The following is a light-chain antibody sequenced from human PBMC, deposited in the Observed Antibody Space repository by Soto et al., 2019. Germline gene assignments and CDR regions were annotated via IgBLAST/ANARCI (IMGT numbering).Light chain of an antibody. Sequence: EIVLTQSPATLSLSPGERATLACRASQIVGSYLAWYQHKPGQAPRLLIHDASNRATGIPARFSGSGSGTDFTLTISSLEPEDSAVYYCQQRSNWPRGTFGQGTKLEIK. J-gene: IGKJ2*02. CDR1: QIVGSY. CDR3: QQRSNWPRGT. CDR2: DAS. V-gene: IGKV3-11*01.